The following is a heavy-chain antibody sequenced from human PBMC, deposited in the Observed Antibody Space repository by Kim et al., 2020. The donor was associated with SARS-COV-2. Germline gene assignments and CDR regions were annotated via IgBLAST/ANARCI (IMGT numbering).Heavy chain of an antibody. Sequence: GGSLRLSCAASGFTFSSYSMNWVRQAPGKGLEWVSSISSSSSYIYYADSVKGRFTISRDNAKNSLYLQMNSLRAEDTAVYYCARGGYGDSYYYYYGMDVWGQGTTVTVSS. J-gene: IGHJ6*02. CDR3: ARGGYGDSYYYYYGMDV. CDR1: GFTFSSYS. D-gene: IGHD4-17*01. V-gene: IGHV3-21*01. CDR2: ISSSSSYI.